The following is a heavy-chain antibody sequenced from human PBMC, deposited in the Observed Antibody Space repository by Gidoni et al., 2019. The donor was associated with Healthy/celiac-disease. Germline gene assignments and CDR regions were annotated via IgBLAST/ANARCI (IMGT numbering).Heavy chain of an antibody. D-gene: IGHD6-19*01. J-gene: IGHJ4*02. Sequence: GLEWIGYIYYSGSTNYNPSLKSRVTISVDTSKNQFSLKLSSVTAADTAVYYCAQASIAVAGREIFDYWGQGTLVTVSS. CDR2: IYYSGST. V-gene: IGHV4-59*01. CDR3: AQASIAVAGREIFDY.